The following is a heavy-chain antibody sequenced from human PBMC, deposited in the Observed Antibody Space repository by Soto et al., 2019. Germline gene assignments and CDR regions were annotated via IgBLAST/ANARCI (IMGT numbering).Heavy chain of an antibody. J-gene: IGHJ3*02. D-gene: IGHD2-2*01. CDR1: GFTFSSYA. CDR3: AKDAISFLDCSSTSCYFGAFDI. CDR2: ISGSGGST. Sequence: GGSLRLSCAASGFTFSSYAMSWVRQAPGKGLEWVSAISGSGGSTYYADSVKGRFTISRDNSKNTLYLQMNSLRAEDTAVYYCAKDAISFLDCSSTSCYFGAFDIWGQGTMVTVSS. V-gene: IGHV3-23*01.